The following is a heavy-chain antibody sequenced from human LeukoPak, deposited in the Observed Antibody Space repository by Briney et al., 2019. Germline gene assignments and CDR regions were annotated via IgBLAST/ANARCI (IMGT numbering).Heavy chain of an antibody. CDR3: AKTRPLDSSSWSHGDY. D-gene: IGHD6-13*01. V-gene: IGHV3-23*01. CDR2: ISGSGDST. J-gene: IGHJ4*02. CDR1: GFTFGSYA. Sequence: GGSLRLSCAASGFTFGSYAMNWVRQAPGKGLEWVSAISGSGDSTYYGDSVKGRFTISRDNSKNTLYLQMNSLRAEDTAVYYCAKTRPLDSSSWSHGDYWGQGTLVTVSS.